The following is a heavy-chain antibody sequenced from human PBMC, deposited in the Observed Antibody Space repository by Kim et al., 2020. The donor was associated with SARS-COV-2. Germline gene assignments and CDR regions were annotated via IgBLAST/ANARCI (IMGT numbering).Heavy chain of an antibody. J-gene: IGHJ3*02. CDR1: GFTFSSYG. V-gene: IGHV3-30*18. CDR2: ISYDGSNK. Sequence: GGSLRLSCAASGFTFSSYGMHWVRQAPGKGLEWVAVISYDGSNKYYADSVKGRFTISRDNSKNTLYLQMNSLRAEDTAVYYCAKGDYVWGSYRYTGPDAFDIWGQGTMVTVSS. CDR3: AKGDYVWGSYRYTGPDAFDI. D-gene: IGHD3-16*02.